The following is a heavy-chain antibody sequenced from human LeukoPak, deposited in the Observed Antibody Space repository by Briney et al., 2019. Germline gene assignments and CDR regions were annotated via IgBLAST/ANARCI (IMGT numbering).Heavy chain of an antibody. CDR1: GFTFSSYS. D-gene: IGHD4-17*01. J-gene: IGHJ4*02. CDR3: AREDYGDYALFDY. CDR2: ISSSSSTI. V-gene: IGHV3-48*01. Sequence: GGSLRLSCAASGFTFSSYSMNWVRQAPGKGLEWVSYISSSSSTIYYADSVKGRFTISRDNAKNSLSLQMNSLGAEDTAVYYCAREDYGDYALFDYWGQGTLVTVSS.